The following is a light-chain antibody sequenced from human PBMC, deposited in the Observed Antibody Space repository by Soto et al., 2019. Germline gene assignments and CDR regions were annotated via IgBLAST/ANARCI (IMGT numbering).Light chain of an antibody. J-gene: IGKJ2*01. Sequence: EIVLTQSPGTLSLSPGEIATLSCRASQSVSSSYIAWYQQKPGQAPRLLIYGASSRATGIPDRFSGSGSGTEFTFTISRLEPEDYAVYYCQQYGDSTRYTFGQGTKLEIK. CDR1: QSVSSSY. V-gene: IGKV3-20*01. CDR3: QQYGDSTRYT. CDR2: GAS.